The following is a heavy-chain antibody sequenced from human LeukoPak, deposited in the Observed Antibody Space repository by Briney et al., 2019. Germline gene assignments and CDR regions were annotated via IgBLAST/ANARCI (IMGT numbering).Heavy chain of an antibody. D-gene: IGHD1-26*01. V-gene: IGHV4-59*01. J-gene: IGHJ4*02. CDR3: ARGQGGNYYLNYFDY. CDR2: FYYRGST. Sequence: PSGTLSLTWTVTGGSFSNYYWSWIRQPPGKGLEWIGHFYYRGSTNYNPSLKSRVTISVDTSWNQFSLKLTSVTAADTAVYYCARGQGGNYYLNYFDYWGQGALVTVSS. CDR1: GGSFSNYY.